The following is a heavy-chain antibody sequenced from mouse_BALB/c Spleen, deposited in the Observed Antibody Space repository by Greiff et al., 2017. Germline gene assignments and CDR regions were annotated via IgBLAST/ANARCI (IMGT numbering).Heavy chain of an antibody. V-gene: IGHV1S127*01. J-gene: IGHJ1*01. D-gene: IGHD2-1*01. Sequence: QVHVKQSGAELVKPGASVKMSCKASGYTFTSYWMHWVKQRPGQGLEWIGVIDPSDSYTSYNQKFKGKATLTVDTSSSTAYMQLSSLTSEDSAVYYCTRYYGNYWYFDVWGAGTTVTVSS. CDR2: IDPSDSYT. CDR1: GYTFTSYW. CDR3: TRYYGNYWYFDV.